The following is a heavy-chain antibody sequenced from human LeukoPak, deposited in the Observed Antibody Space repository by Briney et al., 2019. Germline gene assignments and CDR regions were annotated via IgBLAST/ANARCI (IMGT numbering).Heavy chain of an antibody. CDR1: GYTFTSYY. CDR3: ARGHYSNFGYWFDP. V-gene: IGHV1-46*01. CDR2: INPTGGST. J-gene: IGHJ5*02. D-gene: IGHD4-11*01. Sequence: ASVKVSCKASGYTFTSYYMHWVRQAPGQGLEWMGLINPTGGSTGYAQRFQGRVTMTRDMSTSTDYMELSSLRSEDTAVYYCARGHYSNFGYWFDPWGQGTLVTASS.